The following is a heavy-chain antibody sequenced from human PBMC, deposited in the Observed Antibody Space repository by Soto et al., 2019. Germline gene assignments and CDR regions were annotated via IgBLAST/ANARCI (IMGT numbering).Heavy chain of an antibody. CDR2: IYPGDSDT. D-gene: IGHD1-7*01. J-gene: IGHJ4*02. CDR3: TRAGNYRFDY. V-gene: IGHV5-51*01. Sequence: VESLTISCKGSGYSFTSYWIGWVRQMPGKGLEWMGIIYPGDSDTRYSPSFQGQVTISADKSISTAYLQMDSLRAEDTAVYYCTRAGNYRFDYWGQGTLVTVSS. CDR1: GYSFTSYW.